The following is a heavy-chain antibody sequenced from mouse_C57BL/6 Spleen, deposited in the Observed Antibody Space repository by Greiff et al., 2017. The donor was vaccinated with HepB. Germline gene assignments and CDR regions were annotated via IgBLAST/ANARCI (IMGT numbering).Heavy chain of an antibody. V-gene: IGHV5-16*01. CDR2: INYDGSST. CDR1: GFTFSDYY. Sequence: EVKVVESEGGLVQPGSSMKLSCTASGFTFSDYYMAWVRQVPEKGLEWVANINYDGSSTYYLDSLKSRFIISRDNAKNILYLQMSSLKSEDTATYYCAREDGRQAWFAYWGQGTLVTVSA. CDR3: AREDGRQAWFAY. D-gene: IGHD3-1*01. J-gene: IGHJ3*01.